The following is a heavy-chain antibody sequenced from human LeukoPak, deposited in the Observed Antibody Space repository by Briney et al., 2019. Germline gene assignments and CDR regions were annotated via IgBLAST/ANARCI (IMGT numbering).Heavy chain of an antibody. V-gene: IGHV1-69*05. D-gene: IGHD5-24*01. Sequence: ASVKVSCKASGGTFISYAISWVRQAPGQGLEWMGGIIPIFGTANYAQKFQGRVTMTRNTSISTAYMELSSLRSEDTAVYYCASGDGYNRPFDYWGQGTLVTVSS. CDR1: GGTFISYA. CDR2: IIPIFGTA. CDR3: ASGDGYNRPFDY. J-gene: IGHJ4*02.